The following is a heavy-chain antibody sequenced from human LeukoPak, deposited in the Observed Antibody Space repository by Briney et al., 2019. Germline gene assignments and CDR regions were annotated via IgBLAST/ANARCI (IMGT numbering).Heavy chain of an antibody. CDR3: ARPPQQRVWFFDD. V-gene: IGHV3-23*01. D-gene: IGHD6-13*01. CDR2: ISGSGGST. J-gene: IGHJ4*02. Sequence: TGGSLRLSCAASGFTFSSYAMSWVRQAPGKGLEWVSAISGSGGSTYYADSVKGRFTISRDNSKNTMYLQMNSLRAEDTAVYYCARPPQQRVWFFDDWGQGTLVTVSS. CDR1: GFTFSSYA.